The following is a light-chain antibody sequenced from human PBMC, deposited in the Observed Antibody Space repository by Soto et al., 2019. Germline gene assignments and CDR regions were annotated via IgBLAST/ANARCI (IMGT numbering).Light chain of an antibody. J-gene: IGLJ2*01. CDR1: SSDIGGYNY. CDR3: LLYHNGVLI. CDR2: EVT. V-gene: IGLV2-14*01. Sequence: QSALTQPASVSGSPGQWITISCTGTSSDIGGYNYVSWYQQHPGKAPKLIIYEVTYRPSGVSNRFSGAKSGNTASLTISGLQAEDEADYYCLLYHNGVLIFGGGTKLTVL.